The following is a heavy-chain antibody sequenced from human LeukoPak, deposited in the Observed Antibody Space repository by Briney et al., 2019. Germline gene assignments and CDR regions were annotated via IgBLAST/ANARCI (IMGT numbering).Heavy chain of an antibody. CDR2: ISSSSSYV. CDR3: ARDHLKYYYDSSGYSQRVPFDY. CDR1: GFTFSSYS. Sequence: SGGSLRLSCAASGFTFSSYSMNWVRQAPGKGLEWVSSISSSSSYVYYADSVKGRFTISRDNAKNSLYLQMNSLRAEDTAVYYCARDHLKYYYDSSGYSQRVPFDYWGQGTLVTVSS. V-gene: IGHV3-21*01. D-gene: IGHD3-22*01. J-gene: IGHJ4*02.